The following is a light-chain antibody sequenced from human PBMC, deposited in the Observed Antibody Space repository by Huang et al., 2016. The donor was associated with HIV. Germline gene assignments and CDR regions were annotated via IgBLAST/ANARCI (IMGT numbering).Light chain of an antibody. CDR3: QQRSSGVT. V-gene: IGKV3-11*01. CDR2: DTS. CDR1: QSVGNY. Sequence: IVLTQSPATLSRYPGERVTLSCRASQSVGNYIAWYQQHPGQSPKLLIYDTSTRATGTPVRFSGSVSGTDVTLTISSLESEDFAVYYCQQRSSGVTFGGGTKV. J-gene: IGKJ4*01.